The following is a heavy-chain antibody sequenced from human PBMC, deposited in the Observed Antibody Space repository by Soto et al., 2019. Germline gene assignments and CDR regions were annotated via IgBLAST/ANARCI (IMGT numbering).Heavy chain of an antibody. CDR2: VYYTGST. CDR3: AKYRRTQAEGFTLDY. J-gene: IGHJ4*02. V-gene: IGHV4-59*01. CDR1: GGSINGFY. Sequence: PSETLSLTCTVAGGSINGFYWSWIRQPPGKGLDWIGYVYYTGSTTHNPSLESRGTMSVDTSKNQFSLKLTSVNAADTAVYYCAKYRRTQAEGFTLDYWGQGTPVTVS. D-gene: IGHD2-2*01.